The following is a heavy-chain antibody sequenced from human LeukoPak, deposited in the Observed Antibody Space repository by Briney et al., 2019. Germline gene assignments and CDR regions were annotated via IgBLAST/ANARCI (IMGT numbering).Heavy chain of an antibody. V-gene: IGHV3-21*01. J-gene: IGHJ4*02. CDR1: GFTFSSYT. D-gene: IGHD6-19*01. Sequence: GGSLRLSCAASGFTFSSYTMNWVRQAPGKGLEWVSFISTSSSYIYYADSVKGRFTISRDNAKNSLYLQMNSLRAEDTAVYYCARDRDRSVVGTCGYWGQGTLVTVSS. CDR2: ISTSSSYI. CDR3: ARDRDRSVVGTCGY.